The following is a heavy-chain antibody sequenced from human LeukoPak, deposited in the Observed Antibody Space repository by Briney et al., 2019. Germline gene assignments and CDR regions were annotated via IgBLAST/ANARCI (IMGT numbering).Heavy chain of an antibody. V-gene: IGHV1-2*02. CDR3: ARDTGRGFDP. D-gene: IGHD5-24*01. CDR1: RSTFTTYN. CDR2: ITPNSGGT. J-gene: IGHJ5*02. Sequence: APVSASCTPSRSTFTTYNIHWVPQAARHRRKGMGWITPNSGGTNYAKKFQGRVTMTRNTSTSTVYMELSSLRSEDTAGYYCARDTGRGFDPWGQGNLVTVSS.